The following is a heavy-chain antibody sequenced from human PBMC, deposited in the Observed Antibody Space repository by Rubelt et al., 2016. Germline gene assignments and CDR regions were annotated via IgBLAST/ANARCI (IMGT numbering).Heavy chain of an antibody. CDR1: GYTFTSYG. CDR2: IIPILGIA. V-gene: IGHV1-69*10. J-gene: IGHJ4*02. D-gene: IGHD5-18*01. CDR3: ARSPPLYSRYYFDY. Sequence: QVQLVQSGAEVKKPGASVKVSCKASGYTFTSYGISWVRQAPGQGLEWMGGIIPILGIANYAQKFQGRVTITADKSTSTAYMELGSLRSEDTAVYYCARSPPLYSRYYFDYWGQGTLVTVSS.